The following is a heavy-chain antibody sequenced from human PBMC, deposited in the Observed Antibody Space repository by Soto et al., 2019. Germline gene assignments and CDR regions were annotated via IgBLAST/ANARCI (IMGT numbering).Heavy chain of an antibody. Sequence: GGSLRLSCAASGFTFSSYAMSWVRQAPGKGLEWVSAISGSGGSTYYADSVKGRFTISRDNSKNTLYLQMNSLRAEDTAVYYCAKAYCSGGSCYRPDAFDIWGQGTMVTVSS. D-gene: IGHD2-15*01. CDR1: GFTFSSYA. J-gene: IGHJ3*02. CDR2: ISGSGGST. CDR3: AKAYCSGGSCYRPDAFDI. V-gene: IGHV3-23*01.